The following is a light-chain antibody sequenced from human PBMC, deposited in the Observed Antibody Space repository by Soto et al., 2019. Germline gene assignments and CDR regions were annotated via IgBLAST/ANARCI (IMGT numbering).Light chain of an antibody. CDR2: EGN. V-gene: IGLV2-23*03. Sequence: QSVLTQPASVSGSPGQSITISCTGTSRDVGGYNLVSWYQQHPGKAPKLMIYEGNKRPSGVSHRFSGSKSGNTASLTISGLQAEDEADYYCCSYAGFSTFVFGIGTKVTVL. J-gene: IGLJ1*01. CDR3: CSYAGFSTFV. CDR1: SRDVGGYNL.